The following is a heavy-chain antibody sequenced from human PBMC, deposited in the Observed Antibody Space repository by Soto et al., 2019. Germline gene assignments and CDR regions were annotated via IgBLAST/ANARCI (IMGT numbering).Heavy chain of an antibody. CDR1: GGSISSSSYY. CDR2: IYYSGST. D-gene: IGHD1-26*01. Sequence: KPSETLSLTCTVSGGSISSSSYYWGWIRQPPGKGLEWIGSIYYSGSTYYNPSLKSRVTISVDTPKNQFSLKLSSVTAADTAVYYCARHRGSGSRGGPNWFDPWGQGTLVTVSS. CDR3: ARHRGSGSRGGPNWFDP. V-gene: IGHV4-39*01. J-gene: IGHJ5*02.